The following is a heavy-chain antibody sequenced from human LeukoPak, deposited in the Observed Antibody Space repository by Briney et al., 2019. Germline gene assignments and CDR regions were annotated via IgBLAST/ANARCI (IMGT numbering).Heavy chain of an antibody. J-gene: IGHJ4*02. Sequence: PGGPLRLSCAASGFTFSSYGMHWVRQAPGKGLEWVAFIRYDGSNKYYADSVKGRFTISRDNSKNTLYLQMNSLRAEDTAVYYCAKLQRPPYSSTDYWGQGTLVTVSS. CDR2: IRYDGSNK. CDR1: GFTFSSYG. D-gene: IGHD6-13*01. CDR3: AKLQRPPYSSTDY. V-gene: IGHV3-30*02.